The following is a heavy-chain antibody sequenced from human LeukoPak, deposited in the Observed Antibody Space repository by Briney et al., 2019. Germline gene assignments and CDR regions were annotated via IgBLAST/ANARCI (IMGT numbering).Heavy chain of an antibody. D-gene: IGHD3-3*01. J-gene: IGHJ4*02. CDR1: GGSISSGSYY. CDR3: ARTYYDFWSGYYRDY. V-gene: IGHV4-61*02. Sequence: SQTLSLTCTVSGGSISSGSYYWSWLRQPAGRGLEWLGRIYTSGSTNYNPSLKSRVTISVDTSKNQFSLKLSSVTAADTAVYYCARTYYDFWSGYYRDYWGQGTLVTVSS. CDR2: IYTSGST.